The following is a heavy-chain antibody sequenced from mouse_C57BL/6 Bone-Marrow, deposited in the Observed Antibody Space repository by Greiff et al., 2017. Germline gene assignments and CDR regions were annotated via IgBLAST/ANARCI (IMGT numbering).Heavy chain of an antibody. CDR1: GSNIKNTY. J-gene: IGHJ3*01. Sequence: EVQLQQSVAELVRPGASDKLSCTASGSNIKNTYMHWVKQRPVQGLEWIGRIDPANGIIHYAPKFQGKATITADTSSNTAYLQLSSLTSEDTAVYYCAREAYDYERTWFAYWGQGTLVTVSA. D-gene: IGHD2-4*01. V-gene: IGHV14-3*01. CDR2: IDPANGII. CDR3: AREAYDYERTWFAY.